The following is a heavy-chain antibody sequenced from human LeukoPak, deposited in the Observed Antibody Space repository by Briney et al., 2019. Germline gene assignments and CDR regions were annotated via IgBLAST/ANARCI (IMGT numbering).Heavy chain of an antibody. CDR3: AGALPDYYGSSGYDNWFDP. J-gene: IGHJ5*02. D-gene: IGHD3-22*01. V-gene: IGHV4-34*01. CDR1: GGSFSGYY. CDR2: INHSGST. Sequence: SETLSLTCAVYGGSFSGYYWSWIRQPPGKGLEWIGEINHSGSTNYNPSLKSRVTISVDTSKNQFSLKLSSVTAADTAVYYCAGALPDYYGSSGYDNWFDPWGQGTLVTVSS.